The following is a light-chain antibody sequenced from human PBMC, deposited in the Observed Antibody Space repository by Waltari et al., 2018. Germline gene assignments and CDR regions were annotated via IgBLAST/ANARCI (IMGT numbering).Light chain of an antibody. CDR2: DNN. CDR1: SSTIGNNY. Sequence: QSVLTQPPSVSAAPGQKVTISCSGSSSTIGNNYVSCNQNLPATPPKLLIYDNNTRPAGVPDRSSGSKSGTSATLDITGLQTGDEADYYGGTWDSSLSVGLFGGGTKLTVL. J-gene: IGLJ2*01. CDR3: GTWDSSLSVGL. V-gene: IGLV1-51*01.